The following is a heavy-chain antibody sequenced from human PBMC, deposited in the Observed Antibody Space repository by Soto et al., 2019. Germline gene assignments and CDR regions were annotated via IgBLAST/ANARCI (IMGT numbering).Heavy chain of an antibody. CDR2: IYPGESDT. D-gene: IGHD5-12*01. CDR1: GYSFTSYW. Sequence: EVQLVQSGAEVKKPGESLKISCKGSGYSFTSYWIGWVRQMPGKGLEWMGIIYPGESDTRYSPSFQGQVTISADKSISTAYLQWSSLKASDTAMYYCARLKRDGHNYSPLYYWGQGTLVTVSS. V-gene: IGHV5-51*03. CDR3: ARLKRDGHNYSPLYY. J-gene: IGHJ4*02.